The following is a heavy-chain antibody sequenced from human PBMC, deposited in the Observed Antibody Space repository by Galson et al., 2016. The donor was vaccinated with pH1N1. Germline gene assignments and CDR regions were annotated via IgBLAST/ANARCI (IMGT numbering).Heavy chain of an antibody. Sequence: SVKVSCKASGDSFTSYGISWVRQAPGQGLEWMGWISVYNGHTNYAQEFQGRLTLTTATATSTAYMEVRRLRSDDTAVYYCARGGGTLDEYSYGVDYWGQGTLVTVSS. CDR2: ISVYNGHT. D-gene: IGHD5-18*01. CDR1: GDSFTSYG. V-gene: IGHV1-18*01. J-gene: IGHJ4*02. CDR3: ARGGGTLDEYSYGVDY.